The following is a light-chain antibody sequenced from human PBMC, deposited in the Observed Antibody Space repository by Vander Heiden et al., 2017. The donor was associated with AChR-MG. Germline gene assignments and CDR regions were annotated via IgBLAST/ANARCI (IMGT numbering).Light chain of an antibody. CDR2: GNS. V-gene: IGLV1-40*01. CDR3: QSYDSSLSGWV. J-gene: IGLJ3*02. CDR1: SSHIGAGYH. Sequence: QSVLTHPSSVSGAPGQAVTISCTGSSSHIGAGYHVHWYQQLPGTAPKLLIYGNSNRPSGVPDRFSGSKSGTSASLAITGLQAEDEADYYCQSYDSSLSGWVFGGGTKLTVL.